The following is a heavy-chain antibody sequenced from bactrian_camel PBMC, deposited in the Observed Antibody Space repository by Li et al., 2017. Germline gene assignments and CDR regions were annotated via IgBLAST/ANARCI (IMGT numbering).Heavy chain of an antibody. Sequence: QVQLVESGGGSVQAGGSLRLSCRVTGDVVVRFCMGWFRQAPGKEREGVAHIDDVGTTNYADSVKGRFTISGDNARNTVYLQMNSLKPEDSAVYYCVRNLVDTAAPWGQGTQVTVS. CDR3: VRNLVDTAAP. J-gene: IGHJ4*01. CDR1: GDVVVRFC. CDR2: IDDVGTT. V-gene: IGHV3S53*01.